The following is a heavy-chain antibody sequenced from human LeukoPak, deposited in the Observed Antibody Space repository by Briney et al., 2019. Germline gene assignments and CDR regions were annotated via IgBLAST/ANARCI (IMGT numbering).Heavy chain of an antibody. Sequence: GRSLRLSCAASGSTFSSYGMHWVRQAPGKGLEWVALVSYDGNNKYYVDSVKGRFTISRDNSKNTLYLQMNSLGAEDTAVYYCAKRSTWHLDYWGQGTLVTVPS. D-gene: IGHD5-24*01. CDR2: VSYDGNNK. J-gene: IGHJ4*02. CDR1: GSTFSSYG. CDR3: AKRSTWHLDY. V-gene: IGHV3-30*18.